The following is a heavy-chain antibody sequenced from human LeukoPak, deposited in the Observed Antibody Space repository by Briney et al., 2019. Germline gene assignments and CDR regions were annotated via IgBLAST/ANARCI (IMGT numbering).Heavy chain of an antibody. Sequence: GGSLRLSCAASGFTFNSYPMHWVRQAPGKGLEWVAYIRYDGSNKNYADSVKGRFTISRDNSRDTLYLHMNSLRAEDTAVYYCARAWSRVDPFDIWGQGTMVTVSS. CDR1: GFTFNSYP. J-gene: IGHJ3*02. CDR2: IRYDGSNK. V-gene: IGHV3-30*02. D-gene: IGHD2-8*02. CDR3: ARAWSRVDPFDI.